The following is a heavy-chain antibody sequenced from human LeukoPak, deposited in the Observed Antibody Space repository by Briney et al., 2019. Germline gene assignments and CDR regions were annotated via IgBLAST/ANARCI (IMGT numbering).Heavy chain of an antibody. CDR3: ANEYSKGDV. V-gene: IGHV3-23*01. CDR1: GFTFNDYA. J-gene: IGHJ3*01. Sequence: GGSLRLSCAASGFTFNDYAMHWVRQAPGKGLEWVSTLSTSGAATYYADSVKGRFTSSRDNSKNTLYLQMNSLRAEDTAIYYCANEYSKGDVWGQGTTVTVSS. D-gene: IGHD4-11*01. CDR2: LSTSGAAT.